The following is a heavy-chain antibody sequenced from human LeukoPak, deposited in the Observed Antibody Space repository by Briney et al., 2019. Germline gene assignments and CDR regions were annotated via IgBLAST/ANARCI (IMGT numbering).Heavy chain of an antibody. D-gene: IGHD3-22*01. CDR2: ISSSSSII. J-gene: IGHJ3*02. Sequence: GGSLRLSCAGSGFTFSSYAMSWVRQAPGKGLEWLSYISSSSSIIYYADSVKGRFTISRDNAKNSLYLQMNSLRDEDTAVYYCARDGDSSGYYAAFDIWGQGTMVTVSS. CDR3: ARDGDSSGYYAAFDI. V-gene: IGHV3-48*02. CDR1: GFTFSSYA.